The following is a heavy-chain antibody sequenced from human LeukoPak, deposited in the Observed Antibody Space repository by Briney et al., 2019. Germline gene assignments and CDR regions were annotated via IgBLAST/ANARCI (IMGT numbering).Heavy chain of an antibody. V-gene: IGHV4-34*01. J-gene: IGHJ4*02. CDR3: ARGDHQGYSRRFDY. D-gene: IGHD4-11*01. CDR2: INHSGST. CDR1: GGSFSGYY. Sequence: ETXSLTCAVYGGSFSGYYWSWIRQPPGKGLEWIGEINHSGSTNYNPSLKSRVTISVDTSKNQFSLKLSSVTAADTAVYYCARGDHQGYSRRFDYWGQGTLVTVSS.